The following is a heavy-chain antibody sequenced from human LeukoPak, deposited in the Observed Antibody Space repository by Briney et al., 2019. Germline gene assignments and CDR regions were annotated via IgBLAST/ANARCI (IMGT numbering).Heavy chain of an antibody. V-gene: IGHV4-4*09. D-gene: IGHD3-22*01. CDR1: GDSISNYY. J-gene: IGHJ4*02. Sequence: SETLSLTCTVSGDSISNYYWSWIRQTPGKGLEWIGYIHTSGSTYYNPSLKSPVTISVDTSKNQFSLKLSSVTAADTAVYFCARGYYDTSAYSNPFDFWGQGTLVTVSS. CDR3: ARGYYDTSAYSNPFDF. CDR2: IHTSGST.